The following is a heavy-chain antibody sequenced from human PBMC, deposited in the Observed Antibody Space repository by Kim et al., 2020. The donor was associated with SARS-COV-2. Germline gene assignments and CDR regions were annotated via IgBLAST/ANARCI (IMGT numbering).Heavy chain of an antibody. J-gene: IGHJ4*02. CDR1: GGTINNYA. Sequence: SVKVSCKASGGTINNYAISWVRQAPGRGLEWMGGTIPRIVTSNYSQRFQGRVTIKADESTGTAYMELSSLTSEDAAVYFCARHSGPYYESYFDSWGQGT. D-gene: IGHD3-3*01. CDR3: ARHSGPYYESYFDS. CDR2: TIPRIVTS. V-gene: IGHV1-69*13.